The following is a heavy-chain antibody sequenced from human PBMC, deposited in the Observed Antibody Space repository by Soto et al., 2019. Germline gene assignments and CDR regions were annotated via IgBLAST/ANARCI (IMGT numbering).Heavy chain of an antibody. J-gene: IGHJ6*03. CDR3: ARDMVVAATIDYYYHYMDV. CDR1: GFTFGSYC. CDR2: IWYDGSNK. Sequence: GGSLRLSCAASGFTFGSYCMHWVRQAPGKGLEWVAVIWYDGSNKYYADSVKGRFTISRDNSKNTLYLQMNSLRAEDTAVYYCARDMVVAATIDYYYHYMDVWGKGTTVTVSS. D-gene: IGHD2-15*01. V-gene: IGHV3-33*01.